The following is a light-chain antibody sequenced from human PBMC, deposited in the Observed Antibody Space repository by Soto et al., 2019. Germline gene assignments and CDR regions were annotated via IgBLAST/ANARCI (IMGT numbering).Light chain of an antibody. Sequence: DIQMTQSPSSLSASIGDRVTISCRASQGISNDLAWYQQKPGKVPYLLIYAASTSHSGVPSRFSGSGSGTDFTLTISSLQPEDVANYYCQNYNSATRKLGQGTKVAIK. CDR2: AAS. CDR1: QGISND. J-gene: IGKJ1*01. V-gene: IGKV1-27*01. CDR3: QNYNSATRK.